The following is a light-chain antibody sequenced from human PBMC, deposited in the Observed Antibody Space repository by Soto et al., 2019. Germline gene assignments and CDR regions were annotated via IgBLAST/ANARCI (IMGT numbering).Light chain of an antibody. CDR1: QSVSSSY. V-gene: IGKV3-20*01. J-gene: IGKJ1*01. CDR2: GAS. CDR3: QQYGSWT. Sequence: EIVLAQTRATLSLSGGERTTRSCRSSQSVSSSYLAWYQQKPGQAPRLLIYGASSRATGIPDRFSGSGSGTDFTLTISRLEPEDFAVYYCQQYGSWTFGQGTKVDIK.